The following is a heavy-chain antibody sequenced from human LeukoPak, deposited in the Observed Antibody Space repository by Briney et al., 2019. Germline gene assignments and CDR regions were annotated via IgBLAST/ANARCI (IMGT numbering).Heavy chain of an antibody. D-gene: IGHD2-15*01. J-gene: IGHJ3*02. CDR2: IKQDGSEK. CDR3: ARHRNGGSQDDAFDI. Sequence: GGSLRLSCAASEFTFSTYRMSWVRQAPGKGLEWVANIKQDGSEKKYVDSVKGRFTISRDNAKNSLYLQMNSLRAEDTAVYYCARHRNGGSQDDAFDIWGQGTMVTVSS. CDR1: EFTFSTYR. V-gene: IGHV3-7*01.